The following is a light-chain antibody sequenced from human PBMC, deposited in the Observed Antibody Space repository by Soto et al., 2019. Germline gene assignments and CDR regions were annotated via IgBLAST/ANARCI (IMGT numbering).Light chain of an antibody. CDR2: GAS. J-gene: IGKJ4*01. CDR3: QQYGSSPPVT. CDR1: QSVRSSD. Sequence: EMVLTQSPGTLSLSPGERATLSCRASQSVRSSDLAWYQQKPGQAPRLLIYGASSRATGVPDRFSGSGSETDFTLTISRLEPEDFAVYYCQQYGSSPPVTFGGGTKVDIK. V-gene: IGKV3-20*01.